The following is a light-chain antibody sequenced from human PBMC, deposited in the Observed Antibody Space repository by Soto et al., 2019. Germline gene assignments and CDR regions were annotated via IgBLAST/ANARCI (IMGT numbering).Light chain of an antibody. V-gene: IGLV1-51*01. CDR2: DNN. Sequence: QSVLTQPPSVSAAPGQKVTISCSGSGSNIEHNYVSWYQQLPGSAPKLLIYDNNKRKSGIPDRFSGSKSGTTATLGITGLQTGDEADYYCCTWDTSLSGWVFGGGTKLTVL. CDR3: CTWDTSLSGWV. CDR1: GSNIEHNY. J-gene: IGLJ3*02.